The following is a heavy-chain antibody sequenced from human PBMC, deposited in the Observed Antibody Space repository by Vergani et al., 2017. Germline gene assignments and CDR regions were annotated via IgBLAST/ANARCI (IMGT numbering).Heavy chain of an antibody. J-gene: IGHJ3*01. CDR2: IDRTGRT. D-gene: IGHD2-15*01. V-gene: IGHV4-38-2*02. CDR3: ARDGGKYDKEALDV. CDR1: GYSISSGYF. Sequence: QVQLQESGPRLVKPSETLSLICSVSGYSISSGYFWGWIRQSPGKGLEWLGTIDRTGRTHLSPSLESRLTISVDTTKNQFSLRLTSATAADTAVYYCARDGGKYDKEALDVWGKGTKVTVTS.